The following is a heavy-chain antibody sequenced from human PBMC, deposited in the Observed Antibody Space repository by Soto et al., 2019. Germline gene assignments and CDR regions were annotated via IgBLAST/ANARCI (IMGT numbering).Heavy chain of an antibody. Sequence: GSLRLSCAASGFTFSSYGMHWVRQAPGKGLEWVAVISYDGSNKYYADSVKGRLTNSRDNSKNTLYLHMNSLRAEDTAVYYCAKDLLRLWFGELSNAFDIWGQGTMVTVSS. J-gene: IGHJ3*02. CDR1: GFTFSSYG. CDR3: AKDLLRLWFGELSNAFDI. D-gene: IGHD3-10*01. CDR2: ISYDGSNK. V-gene: IGHV3-30*18.